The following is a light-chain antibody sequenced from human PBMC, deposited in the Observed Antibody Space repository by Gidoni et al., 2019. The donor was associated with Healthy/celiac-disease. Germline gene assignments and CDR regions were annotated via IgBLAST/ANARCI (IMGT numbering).Light chain of an antibody. Sequence: IQMTQSPSSLSASVGDRVTITCRASQSISSYLNWYQQKPGKAPKLLIYAASSLQSGVPSRLSGSGSGTDFTLTISSLQPEDFATYYCQQRYSTPWTFGQGTKVEIK. CDR1: QSISSY. J-gene: IGKJ1*01. V-gene: IGKV1-39*01. CDR2: AAS. CDR3: QQRYSTPWT.